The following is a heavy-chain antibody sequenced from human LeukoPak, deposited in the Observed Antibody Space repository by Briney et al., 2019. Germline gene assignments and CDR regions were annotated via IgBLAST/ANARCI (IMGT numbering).Heavy chain of an antibody. J-gene: IGHJ6*04. Sequence: GGSLRLSCAASGFTFSSYWMHWARQAPGKGLVWVSRINSDGSSTSYADSVKGRFTMSRDNAKNTLYLQMNSLRAEDTAVYYCASSYGSGSYYYYYYGMDVWGKGTTVTVSS. D-gene: IGHD3-10*01. V-gene: IGHV3-74*01. CDR2: INSDGSST. CDR3: ASSYGSGSYYYYYYGMDV. CDR1: GFTFSSYW.